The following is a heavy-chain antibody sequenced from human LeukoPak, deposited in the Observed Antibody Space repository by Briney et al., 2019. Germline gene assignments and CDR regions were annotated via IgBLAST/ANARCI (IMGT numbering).Heavy chain of an antibody. CDR2: INPNSGGT. Sequence: GASVKVSCKASGYTFTGYYMHWVRQAPGQGLEWMGRINPNSGGTNYAQKFQGRVTMTRETSISTAYMELSRLRSDDTAVYYCASDYDILTGYWTELGYWGQGTLVTVSS. D-gene: IGHD3-9*01. CDR3: ASDYDILTGYWTELGY. CDR1: GYTFTGYY. J-gene: IGHJ4*02. V-gene: IGHV1-2*06.